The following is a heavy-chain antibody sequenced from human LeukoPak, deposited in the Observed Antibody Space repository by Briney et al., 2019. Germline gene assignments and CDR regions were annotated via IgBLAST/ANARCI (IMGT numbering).Heavy chain of an antibody. CDR1: GFVFSSLA. Sequence: GGSLRLSCAASGFVFSSLAMSWVRQAPGKGLEWVASIDTDGTTYYTDSVRGRFIISRDDSKNTQFLQMNTLRAEDTALYYCAKGGISTSGLQDWGQGTLVTVSS. V-gene: IGHV3-23*01. J-gene: IGHJ4*02. CDR3: AKGGISTSGLQD. CDR2: IDTDGTT. D-gene: IGHD5-12*01.